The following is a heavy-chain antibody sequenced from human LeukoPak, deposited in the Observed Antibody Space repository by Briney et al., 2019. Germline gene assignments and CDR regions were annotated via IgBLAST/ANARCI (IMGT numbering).Heavy chain of an antibody. J-gene: IGHJ4*02. D-gene: IGHD2-2*01. CDR3: ARALKYCSSTSCSHYFDY. CDR2: ISGSGGST. CDR1: GFTFSSYA. V-gene: IGHV3-23*01. Sequence: PGGSLRLSCAASGFTFSSYAMSWVRQAPGKGLEWVSAISGSGGSTYYADSVKGRFTISRDNSKNTLYLQMNSLRAEDTAVYYCARALKYCSSTSCSHYFDYWGQGTLVTVSS.